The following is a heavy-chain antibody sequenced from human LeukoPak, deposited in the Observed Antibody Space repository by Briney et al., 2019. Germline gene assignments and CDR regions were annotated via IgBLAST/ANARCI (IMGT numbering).Heavy chain of an antibody. J-gene: IGHJ4*02. CDR2: INHSGST. D-gene: IGHD3-10*01. CDR1: GGSFSGYY. V-gene: IGHV4-34*01. CDR3: ARGLSWLNSGLGY. Sequence: SETLSLTCAVYGGSFSGYYWSWIRQPPGKGLEWIGEINHSGSTNYNPSLRSRVTISVDTFKNQFSLKLSSVTAADTAVYYCARGLSWLNSGLGYWGQGTLVTVSS.